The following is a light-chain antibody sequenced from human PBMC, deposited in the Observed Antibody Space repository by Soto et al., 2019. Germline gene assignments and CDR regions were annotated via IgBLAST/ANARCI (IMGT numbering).Light chain of an antibody. CDR2: GNS. J-gene: IGLJ2*01. V-gene: IGLV1-40*01. CDR3: QSYDSSLSGHVV. CDR1: SSNIGAGHD. Sequence: QSVLTQPPSVSGAPGQRVTVSCTGRSSNIGAGHDVHWYQQFPGTAPKLLVYGNSNRPLGVPDRLSGAKSGTAASLVITGLQAEDEADYYCQSYDSSLSGHVVFGGGTKLTVL.